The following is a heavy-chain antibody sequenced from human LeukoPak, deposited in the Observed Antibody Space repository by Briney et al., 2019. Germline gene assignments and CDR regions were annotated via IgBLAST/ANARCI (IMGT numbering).Heavy chain of an antibody. CDR2: IYWDDDK. Sequence: SGPTLVKPTQTLTLTCTFSGFSLSTSGVGGGWIRQPPGKALEWLALIYWDDDKRYSPSLKSRLTITKDTSKNQVVLTMTNMDPVDTATYYCARASSGYYKDYWGQGTLVTVSS. J-gene: IGHJ4*02. D-gene: IGHD3-22*01. V-gene: IGHV2-5*02. CDR3: ARASSGYYKDY. CDR1: GFSLSTSGVG.